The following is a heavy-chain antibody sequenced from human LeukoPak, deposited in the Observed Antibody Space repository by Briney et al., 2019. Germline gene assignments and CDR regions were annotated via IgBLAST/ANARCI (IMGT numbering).Heavy chain of an antibody. D-gene: IGHD4-17*01. V-gene: IGHV1-24*01. CDR1: GYTLTELS. CDR3: ATARTSDYGDDYYYYYGMDV. J-gene: IGHJ6*02. Sequence: ASVKVSCKVSGYTLTELSMHWVRQAPGKGLEWMGGSDPEDGETIYAQKFQGRVTMTEDTSTDTAYMELSSLRSEDTAVYYCATARTSDYGDDYYYYYGMDVWGQGTTVTVSS. CDR2: SDPEDGET.